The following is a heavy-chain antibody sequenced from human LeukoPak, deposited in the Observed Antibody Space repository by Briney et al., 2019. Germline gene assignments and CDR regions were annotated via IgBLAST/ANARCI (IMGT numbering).Heavy chain of an antibody. CDR3: ATGRSCTTCYLPDY. J-gene: IGHJ4*02. D-gene: IGHD2-2*01. CDR1: GFTFSSYW. Sequence: GGSLRLSCAASGFTFSSYWMHWVRHAPGKGLVWVSRINTGGSITSYADSVKDRFTISRDNAKNTLYLQMNSLRAGDTAVYYCATGRSCTTCYLPDYWGQGTLVTVSS. CDR2: INTGGSIT. V-gene: IGHV3-74*01.